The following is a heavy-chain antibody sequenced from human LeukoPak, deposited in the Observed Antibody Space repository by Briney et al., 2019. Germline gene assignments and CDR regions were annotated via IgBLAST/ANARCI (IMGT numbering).Heavy chain of an antibody. CDR1: GFTFSNAW. D-gene: IGHD2-2*01. J-gene: IGHJ4*02. Sequence: PGGSLRLSCAASGFTFSNAWMSWVRQPPGKGLEWIGEINHSGSTNYNPSLKSRVTISVDTSKNQFSLKLSSVTAADTAVYYCAGLYCSSTSCADYWGQGTLVSVSS. CDR3: AGLYCSSTSCADY. V-gene: IGHV4-34*08. CDR2: INHSGST.